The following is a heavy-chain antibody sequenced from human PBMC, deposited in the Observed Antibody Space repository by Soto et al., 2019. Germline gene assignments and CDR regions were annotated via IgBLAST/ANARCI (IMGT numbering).Heavy chain of an antibody. J-gene: IGHJ6*02. V-gene: IGHV3-30*18. CDR1: GFTFSSYG. CDR2: ISYDGSNK. D-gene: IGHD3-22*01. CDR3: AKCLLRGRLTYDSSGYYNYYYYGMDV. Sequence: GGSLRLSCAASGFTFSSYGMHWVRQAPGKGLEWVAVISYDGSNKYYADSVKGRFTISRDNSKNTLYLQMNSLRAEDTAVYYCAKCLLRGRLTYDSSGYYNYYYYGMDVWGQGTTVTVSS.